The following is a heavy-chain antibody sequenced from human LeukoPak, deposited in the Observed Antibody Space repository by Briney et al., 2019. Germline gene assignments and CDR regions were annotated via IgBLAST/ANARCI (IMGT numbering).Heavy chain of an antibody. V-gene: IGHV3-23*01. CDR1: GFTFSSYS. D-gene: IGHD4-17*01. CDR3: AKDSYGDYGYWYFDL. CDR2: ISGSGGST. J-gene: IGHJ2*01. Sequence: PGGSLRLSCAASGFTFSSYSMSWVRQAPGKGLEWVSAISGSGGSTYYADSVKGRFAISSDNSKNTLYLQMNSLRAENTAEYSCAKDSYGDYGYWYFDLCGRGPLVTVSS.